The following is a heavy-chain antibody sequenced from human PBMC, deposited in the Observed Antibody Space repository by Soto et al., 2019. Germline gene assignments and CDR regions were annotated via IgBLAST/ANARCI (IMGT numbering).Heavy chain of an antibody. CDR2: IWYDGSNK. Sequence: PGGSLRLSCAASGFTFSSYGMHWVRQAPGKGLEWVAVIWYDGSNKYYADSVKGRFTISRDNSKNTLYLQMNSLRAEDTAVYYCARDEYYDSSAAGRWGQGTLVTVS. V-gene: IGHV3-33*01. J-gene: IGHJ4*02. CDR1: GFTFSSYG. D-gene: IGHD3-22*01. CDR3: ARDEYYDSSAAGR.